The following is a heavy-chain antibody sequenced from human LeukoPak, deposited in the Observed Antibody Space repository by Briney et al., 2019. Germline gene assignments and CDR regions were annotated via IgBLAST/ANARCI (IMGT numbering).Heavy chain of an antibody. CDR2: IHHSGST. D-gene: IGHD4-17*01. J-gene: IGHJ4*02. V-gene: IGHV4-4*02. Sequence: SGTLSLTCAVSGGSISSSNWWSWVRQPPGKGLEWIGEIHHSGSTNYNPSLKSRVTISVDTSKNQFSLKLSSVTAADTAVYYCASVNDYVPFDWGQGTLVTVSS. CDR1: GGSISSSNW. CDR3: ASVNDYVPFD.